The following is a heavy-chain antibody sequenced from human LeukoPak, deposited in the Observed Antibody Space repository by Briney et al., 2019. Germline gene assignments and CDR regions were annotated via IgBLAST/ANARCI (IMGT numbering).Heavy chain of an antibody. CDR1: GFTFSRYW. CDR3: ARDLGVPNWWTGAY. CDR2: IKQDGSEK. D-gene: IGHD2-8*02. J-gene: IGHJ4*02. Sequence: GGSLRLSCAASGFTFSRYWMSWVRQAPGKGLEWVANIKQDGSEKYYVDSVKGRFTISRDNAKNSLYLQMNSLRAEDTAVYYCARDLGVPNWWTGAYWGQGTLVTVSS. V-gene: IGHV3-7*01.